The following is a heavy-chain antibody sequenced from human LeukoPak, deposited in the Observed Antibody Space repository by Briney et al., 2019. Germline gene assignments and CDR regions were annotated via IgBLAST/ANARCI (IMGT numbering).Heavy chain of an antibody. CDR2: INPNSGGT. CDR3: ARDLSYFDY. Sequence: ASVEVSCKASGYTFTGYYMHWVRQAPGQGLEWMGWINPNSGGTNYAQKFQGRVTVTRDTSISTAYMELSRLRSEDTAVYYCARDLSYFDYWGQGTLVTVSS. V-gene: IGHV1-2*02. CDR1: GYTFTGYY. J-gene: IGHJ4*02.